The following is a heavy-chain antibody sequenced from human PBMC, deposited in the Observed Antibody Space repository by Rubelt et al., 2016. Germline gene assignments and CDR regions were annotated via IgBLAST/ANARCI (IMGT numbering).Heavy chain of an antibody. Sequence: SLTCAVSGGSISSGGYAWSWIRQAPGKGLEWIGDIYYSGSTYYNPSLKSRVIISVDTSKNQFSLKLNSVTAADTAVYYCARVGTFYFDTDLWGLGTMVTVSS. J-gene: IGHJ3*01. CDR2: IYYSGST. CDR3: ARVGTFYFDTDL. V-gene: IGHV4-30-4*07. D-gene: IGHD3-22*01. CDR1: GGSISSGGYA.